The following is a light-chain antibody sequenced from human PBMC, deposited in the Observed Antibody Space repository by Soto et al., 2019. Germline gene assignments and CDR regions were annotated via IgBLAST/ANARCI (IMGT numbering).Light chain of an antibody. J-gene: IGKJ1*01. CDR2: GAS. Sequence: EIVMTQSPATLSVSPGERATLSCRASQSVSSNLAWYQQKPGQAPRLLIYGASTRATGIPARFSGSGSGTEFTLTISSLRSEDFAVYYCRQYNXWPQTFGQGTKVDIK. CDR1: QSVSSN. V-gene: IGKV3-15*01. CDR3: RQYNXWPQT.